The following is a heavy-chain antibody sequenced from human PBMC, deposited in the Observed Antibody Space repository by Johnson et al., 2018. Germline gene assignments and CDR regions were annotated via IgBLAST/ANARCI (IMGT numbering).Heavy chain of an antibody. Sequence: VQLQESGGIVARPGESLRLSCAASGFTFEDYGMTWVRQVPGKGLEWVSSINGNGDTTFYEDSGNGRFTISRDNAKNSLYLQRGSLKADDTAWYYCGRDIGRSGYYTLHFQHWGQGTLVTVSS. CDR1: GFTFEDYG. J-gene: IGHJ1*01. CDR3: GRDIGRSGYYTLHFQH. V-gene: IGHV3-20*04. CDR2: INGNGDTT. D-gene: IGHD3-3*01.